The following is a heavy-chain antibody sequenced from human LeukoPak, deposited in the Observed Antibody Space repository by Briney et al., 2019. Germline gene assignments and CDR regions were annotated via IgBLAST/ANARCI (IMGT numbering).Heavy chain of an antibody. D-gene: IGHD3-22*01. CDR1: GYSISSGYY. V-gene: IGHV4-38-2*02. CDR3: ARGAYYYDSSGYTYDY. J-gene: IGHJ4*02. Sequence: SETLSLTCSVSGYSISSGYYWGWIRQPPGKGLEWIGSIYHSGNTLYNPSLKSRVTISVDTSKNQFSLKLRSVTAADTAVYYCARGAYYYDSSGYTYDYWGQGALVTVSS. CDR2: IYHSGNT.